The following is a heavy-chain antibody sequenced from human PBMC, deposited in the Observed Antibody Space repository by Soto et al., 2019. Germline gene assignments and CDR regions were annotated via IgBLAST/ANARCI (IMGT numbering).Heavy chain of an antibody. J-gene: IGHJ5*02. V-gene: IGHV3-74*03. CDR3: IKASTVTGVGGYR. Sequence: EVQLVESGGGLVQPGGSLRLSCAASGFAFSSYWMQWVRQPPGKGPVWVSRISSDGRNTTYADPVKGRFTISRDNAKNTLHLPMTSLTDDDTAVYYCIKASTVTGVGGYRWGQGTLVTVSS. CDR2: ISSDGRNT. CDR1: GFAFSSYW. D-gene: IGHD6-19*01.